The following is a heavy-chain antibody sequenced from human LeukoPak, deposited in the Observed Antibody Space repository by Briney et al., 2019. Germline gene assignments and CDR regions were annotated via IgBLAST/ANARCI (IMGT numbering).Heavy chain of an antibody. J-gene: IGHJ4*02. Sequence: GASVKVSCKASGYTFTSYGISWVRQAPGQGLEWMGWISAYNGNTNYAQKLQGRVTMTTDTSTSTAYMELRSLRSDDTAVYYCARDTPHYYDSSGYLVYWGQGTLVTVSS. CDR1: GYTFTSYG. V-gene: IGHV1-18*01. CDR2: ISAYNGNT. CDR3: ARDTPHYYDSSGYLVY. D-gene: IGHD3-22*01.